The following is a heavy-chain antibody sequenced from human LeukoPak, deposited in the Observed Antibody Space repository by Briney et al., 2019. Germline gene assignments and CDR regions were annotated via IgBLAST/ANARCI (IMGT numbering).Heavy chain of an antibody. D-gene: IGHD5-18*01. J-gene: IGHJ4*02. V-gene: IGHV3-9*01. Sequence: GGSLRLSCAASGFTFDDYAMHWVRQAPGKGLEWVSGISWNSGSIGYADSVKGRFTISRDNSKNTLYLQMNSLRAEDTAVYYCAKDQYSGIQLWTIDYWGQGTLVTVSS. CDR2: ISWNSGSI. CDR1: GFTFDDYA. CDR3: AKDQYSGIQLWTIDY.